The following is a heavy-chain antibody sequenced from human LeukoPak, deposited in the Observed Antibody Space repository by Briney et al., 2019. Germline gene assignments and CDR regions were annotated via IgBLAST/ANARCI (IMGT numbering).Heavy chain of an antibody. Sequence: PGGSLRLSCAASGFTFSSYAMSWVRQAPGKGLEWVSAISGSGGSTYYADSVKGRFTISRDNSKNTLYLQMNSLRAEDTATYYCAKDGTTETTNYFYAMDGWGQGTTVTVSS. CDR3: AKDGTTETTNYFYAMDG. J-gene: IGHJ6*02. CDR1: GFTFSSYA. D-gene: IGHD4-17*01. V-gene: IGHV3-23*01. CDR2: ISGSGGST.